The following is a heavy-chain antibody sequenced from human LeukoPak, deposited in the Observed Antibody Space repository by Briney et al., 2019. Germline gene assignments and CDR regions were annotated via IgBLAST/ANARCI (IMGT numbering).Heavy chain of an antibody. CDR1: GFTFSSYA. CDR3: TKDGGRDENTAFDI. Sequence: GSLRLSCAASGFTFSSYAMSWVRQAPGKGLEWVGRSRPKSKSYTTEYAASVKGRFSLSRDDSKNSLYLQMNSLKTEDTAVYFCTKDGGRDENTAFDIWGQGAMVTVSS. D-gene: IGHD3-16*01. V-gene: IGHV3-72*01. J-gene: IGHJ3*02. CDR2: SRPKSKSYTT.